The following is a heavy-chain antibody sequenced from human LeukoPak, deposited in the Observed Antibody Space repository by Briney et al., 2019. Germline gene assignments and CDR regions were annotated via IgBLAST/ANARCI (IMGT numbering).Heavy chain of an antibody. CDR2: INPNSGVT. V-gene: IGHV1-2*02. Sequence: ASVKVSCKASGYTVTGHYLHWVRQAPGQGLEWMGWINPNSGVTNYAQKFQGRVTMTRDMSINTAYMELHSLTSDDTAMYYCAKDAYSGFSSSYNMDSWGQGTLVTVPS. J-gene: IGHJ4*02. D-gene: IGHD5-18*01. CDR1: GYTVTGHY. CDR3: AKDAYSGFSSSYNMDS.